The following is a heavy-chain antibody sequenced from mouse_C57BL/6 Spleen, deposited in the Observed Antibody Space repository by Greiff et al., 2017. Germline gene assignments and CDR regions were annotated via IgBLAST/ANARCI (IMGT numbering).Heavy chain of an antibody. D-gene: IGHD1-1*01. CDR1: GYTFTSYW. CDR2: IHPNSGST. CDR3: ARADYSGNRAWFAY. V-gene: IGHV1-64*01. J-gene: IGHJ3*01. Sequence: QVQLQQPGAELVKPGASVKLSCKASGYTFTSYWMHWVKQRPGQGLEWIGMIHPNSGSTNYNEKFKSKATLTVDKSSSTDYMQLSSLTSEDSAVYYCARADYSGNRAWFAYWGQGTLVTVSA.